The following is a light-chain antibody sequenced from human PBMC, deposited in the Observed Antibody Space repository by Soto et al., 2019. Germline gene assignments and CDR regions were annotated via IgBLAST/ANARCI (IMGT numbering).Light chain of an antibody. CDR3: QQSYSTLST. V-gene: IGKV1-39*01. CDR1: QTFTSF. J-gene: IGKJ1*01. CDR2: AAS. Sequence: DFKLTQFPSSLSESVGARVTIPGRESQTFTSFLNWYQQKPGKAPKLLIYAASSLQSGVPSRFSGSGSGTDFTLTISSLQPEDFATYYCQQSYSTLSTFGQGTKVEIK.